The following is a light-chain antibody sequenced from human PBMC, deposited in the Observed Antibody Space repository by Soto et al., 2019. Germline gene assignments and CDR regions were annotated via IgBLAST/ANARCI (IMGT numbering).Light chain of an antibody. V-gene: IGKV3-11*01. CDR3: HYYDDSPPFP. J-gene: IGKJ3*01. CDR2: SAS. CDR1: QSVSSS. Sequence: EIVLTQSPATLSLSPGERATLSCRASQSVSSSLAWYQQKPSQAPRLLIYSASNRATGIPARFSGSGSGTDFTLTISRLEPEDFAVYYCHYYDDSPPFPFGPGTKVDIK.